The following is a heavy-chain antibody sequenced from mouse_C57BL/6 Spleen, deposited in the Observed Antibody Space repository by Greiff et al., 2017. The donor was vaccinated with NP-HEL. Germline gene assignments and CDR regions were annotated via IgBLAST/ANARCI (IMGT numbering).Heavy chain of an antibody. CDR1: GYTFTDYY. V-gene: IGHV1-26*01. J-gene: IGHJ4*01. CDR3: ARGVTMVTWGPYYAMDY. D-gene: IGHD2-2*01. Sequence: EVQLQQSGPELVKPGASVKISCKASGYTFTDYYMNWVKQSHGKSLEWIGDINPNNGGTSYNQKFKGKATLTVDKSSSTAYMELRSLTSEDSAVYYCARGVTMVTWGPYYAMDYWGQGTSVTVSS. CDR2: INPNNGGT.